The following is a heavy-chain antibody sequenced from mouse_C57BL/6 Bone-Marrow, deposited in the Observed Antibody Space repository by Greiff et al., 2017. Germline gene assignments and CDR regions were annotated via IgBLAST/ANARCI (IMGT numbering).Heavy chain of an antibody. J-gene: IGHJ4*01. CDR2: INPNHGTT. CDR1: GYSFTDYN. D-gene: IGHD2-4*01. CDR3: ARGYDYDYAMDY. Sequence: EVKLQESGPELVQPGASVKISCKASGYSFTDYNMNWVKQTNGKSLEWIGVINPNHGTTSSNQKFKGKATLTVAQSSSTANMQLNSLTSEDSAVYCCARGYDYDYAMDYWGQGTSVTVSS. V-gene: IGHV1-39*01.